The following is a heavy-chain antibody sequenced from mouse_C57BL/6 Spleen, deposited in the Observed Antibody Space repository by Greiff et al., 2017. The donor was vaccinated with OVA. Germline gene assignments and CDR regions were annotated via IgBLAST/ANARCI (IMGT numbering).Heavy chain of an antibody. CDR1: GFTFSSYG. V-gene: IGHV5-6*01. J-gene: IGHJ2*01. Sequence: EVQRVESGGDLVKPGGSLKLSCAASGFTFSSYGMSWVRQTPDKRLEWVATISSGGSYTYYPDSVKGRFTISRDNAKNTLYLQMSSLKSEDTAMYYCARRVKTTVVANYFDYWGQGTTLTVSS. CDR2: ISSGGSYT. D-gene: IGHD1-1*01. CDR3: ARRVKTTVVANYFDY.